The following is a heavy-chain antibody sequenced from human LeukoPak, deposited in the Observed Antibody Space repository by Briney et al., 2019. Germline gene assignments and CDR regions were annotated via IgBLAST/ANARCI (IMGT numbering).Heavy chain of an antibody. CDR1: GFTPSSNG. D-gene: IGHD6-13*01. CDR2: ISYDGSDI. V-gene: IGHV3-30*18. CDR3: AKDRSSSWCIDC. J-gene: IGHJ4*02. Sequence: RGSLRLSCAASGFTPSSNGMHWVRQAPGKGLEWVAVISYDGSDIHSADSVKGRFTISRDNSKNTPFLQMNSLRAEGAAVYYCAKDRSSSWCIDCWGQGTLVTVA.